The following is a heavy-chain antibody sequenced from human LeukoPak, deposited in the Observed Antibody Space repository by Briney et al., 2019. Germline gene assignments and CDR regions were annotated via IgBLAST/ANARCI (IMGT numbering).Heavy chain of an antibody. J-gene: IGHJ4*02. CDR2: IRYDESDK. Sequence: GGSLRLSCAASGFTFRNYGMHWVRQAPGKGLEWLAFIRYDESDKYYADSVRGRFTISRDNSRNTLFLQVNSLRLEDTAVYYCAKGRNYGSGSSTPHYDYWGQGTLVIVSS. CDR1: GFTFRNYG. D-gene: IGHD3-10*01. V-gene: IGHV3-30*02. CDR3: AKGRNYGSGSSTPHYDY.